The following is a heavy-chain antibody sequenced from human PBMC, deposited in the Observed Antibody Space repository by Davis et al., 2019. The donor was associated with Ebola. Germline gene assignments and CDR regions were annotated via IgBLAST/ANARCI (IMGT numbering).Heavy chain of an antibody. CDR3: ARAVSPSSDYFMDV. Sequence: AASVKVSCKASGYTFIDYYIHWVRQAPGQGLEWMGWINPKSGVTKYAQQFQDWVTMTRDTSISTAYVELSGLTSDDTAIYYCARAVSPSSDYFMDVWGKGTAVTVS. D-gene: IGHD5/OR15-5a*01. CDR1: GYTFIDYY. CDR2: INPKSGVT. J-gene: IGHJ6*03. V-gene: IGHV1-2*04.